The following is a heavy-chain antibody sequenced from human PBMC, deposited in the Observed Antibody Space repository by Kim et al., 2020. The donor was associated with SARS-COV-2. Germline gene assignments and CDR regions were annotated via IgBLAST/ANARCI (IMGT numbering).Heavy chain of an antibody. CDR3: ARDSQLLLDPEYYYYYYMDV. CDR1: GGSISSGDYY. V-gene: IGHV4-30-4*01. J-gene: IGHJ6*03. Sequence: SETLSLTCTVSGGSISSGDYYWSWIRQPPGKGLEWIGYIYYSGSTYYNPSLKSRVTISVDTSKNQFSLKLSSVTAADTAVYYCARDSQLLLDPEYYYYYYMDVWGKGTTVTVSS. CDR2: IYYSGST. D-gene: IGHD2-15*01.